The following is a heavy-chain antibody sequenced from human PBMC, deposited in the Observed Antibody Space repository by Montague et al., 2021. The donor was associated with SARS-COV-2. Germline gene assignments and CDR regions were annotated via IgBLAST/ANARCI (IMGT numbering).Heavy chain of an antibody. V-gene: IGHV2-5*02. J-gene: IGHJ5*02. CDR2: IYWDDDK. CDR1: GFSLNTSGEG. Sequence: PALVKPTQTLTLTCTFSGFSLNTSGEGVGWVRQPPGKALEWLALIYWDDDKRYSPSLKSRSTISKDTTKNEVVLTVANMAPVDTATYYCARYGDYGSWFDPWGQGTLVTVSS. D-gene: IGHD4-17*01. CDR3: ARYGDYGSWFDP.